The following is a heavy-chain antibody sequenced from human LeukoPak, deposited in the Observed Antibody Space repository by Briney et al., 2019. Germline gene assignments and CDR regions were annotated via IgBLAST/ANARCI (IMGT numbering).Heavy chain of an antibody. D-gene: IGHD6-19*01. Sequence: GGSLRLSCAASGFIFSRYWMSWVRQAPGKGLEWVANIKQDADEKYYVDSVKGRFTISRDNAKNSLFLEMSSLTGEDTALYYCARGIGYSSAWGQGTLVTVSS. J-gene: IGHJ5*02. V-gene: IGHV3-7*01. CDR2: IKQDADEK. CDR3: ARGIGYSSA. CDR1: GFIFSRYW.